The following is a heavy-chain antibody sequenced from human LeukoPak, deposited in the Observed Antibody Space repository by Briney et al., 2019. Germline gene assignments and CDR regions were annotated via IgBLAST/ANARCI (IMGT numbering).Heavy chain of an antibody. V-gene: IGHV1-69*13. CDR3: ARDGLVVQYPEGRNWFDP. CDR1: GGTFSSYA. Sequence: SVTVSCTASGGTFSSYAISWVRQAPGQGLEWMGGIIPIFGTANYAQKFQGRVTITADESTSTAYMELSSLRSEDTAVYYCARDGLVVQYPEGRNWFDPWGQGTLVTVSS. CDR2: IIPIFGTA. J-gene: IGHJ5*02. D-gene: IGHD2-2*01.